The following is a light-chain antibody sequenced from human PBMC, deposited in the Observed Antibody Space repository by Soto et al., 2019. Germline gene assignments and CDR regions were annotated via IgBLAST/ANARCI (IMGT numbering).Light chain of an antibody. CDR3: CSYAGSYKGYV. Sequence: QSALTQPRSVSGSPGLSVTISCTGTSSDVGGYHYVSWYQQHPGKAPKLMIYDVSKRPSGVPDRFSGSKSGNTASLTISGLQAEDEADYYCCSYAGSYKGYVFGTGTKVTVL. J-gene: IGLJ1*01. V-gene: IGLV2-11*01. CDR1: SSDVGGYHY. CDR2: DVS.